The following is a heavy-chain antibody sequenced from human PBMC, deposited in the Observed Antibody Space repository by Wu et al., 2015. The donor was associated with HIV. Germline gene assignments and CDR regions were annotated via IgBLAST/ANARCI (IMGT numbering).Heavy chain of an antibody. V-gene: IGHV1-2*02. D-gene: IGHD1-1*01. CDR3: ARDRHNGLERRGMDV. Sequence: QVQLVQSGAEVKKPGASVKVSCKASGYTFTGYYMHWVRQAPGQGLEWMGWINPNSGGTNYAQKFQGRVTMTRDTSISTAYMELSRLRSDDTAVYYCARDRHNGLERRGMDVWGQGTTVTVSS. CDR1: GYTFTGYY. J-gene: IGHJ6*02. CDR2: INPNSGGT.